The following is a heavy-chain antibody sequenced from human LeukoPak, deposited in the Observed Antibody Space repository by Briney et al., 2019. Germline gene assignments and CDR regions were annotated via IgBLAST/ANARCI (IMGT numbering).Heavy chain of an antibody. CDR2: ISASGGST. J-gene: IGHJ6*04. CDR1: GFTFSNYA. V-gene: IGHV3-23*01. Sequence: GGSLRLSCAASGFTFSNYAMRWVRQAPGQGPEWVSTISASGGSTYYADSVKGWFTISRDKSKNTVYLQVNSLRAEDTAVYYCAELGITMIGGVWGKGTTVTISS. D-gene: IGHD3-10*02. CDR3: AELGITMIGGV.